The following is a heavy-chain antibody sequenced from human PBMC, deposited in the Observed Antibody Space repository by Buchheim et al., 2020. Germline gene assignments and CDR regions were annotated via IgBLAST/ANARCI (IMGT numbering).Heavy chain of an antibody. CDR1: GFTFSSYG. V-gene: IGHV3-30*02. CDR3: AKDRGYSGSYYWFDP. Sequence: QVQLVESGGGVVQPGRSLRLSCAASGFTFSSYGMHWVRQAPGKGLEWVAFIRYDGSNKYYADSVKGRFTISRDNSKNKLYLQMNSLRAEDTAVYYCAKDRGYSGSYYWFDPWGQGTL. J-gene: IGHJ5*02. CDR2: IRYDGSNK. D-gene: IGHD1-26*01.